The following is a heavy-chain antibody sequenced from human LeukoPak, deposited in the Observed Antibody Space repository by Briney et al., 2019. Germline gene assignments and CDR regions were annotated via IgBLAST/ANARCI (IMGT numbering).Heavy chain of an antibody. CDR2: IYYSGST. CDR3: ARVEDITMIVN. CDR1: GGSISSYY. D-gene: IGHD3-22*01. J-gene: IGHJ4*02. V-gene: IGHV4-59*01. Sequence: SETLSLTCTVSGGSISSYYRSWIRQPPGKGLEWIGYIYYSGSTNYDPSLKSRVTISVDTSKNQFSLKLSSVTAADTAVYYCARVEDITMIVNWGQGTLVTVSS.